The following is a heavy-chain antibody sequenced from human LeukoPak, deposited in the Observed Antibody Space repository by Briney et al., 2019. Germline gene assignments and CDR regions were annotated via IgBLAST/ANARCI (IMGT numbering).Heavy chain of an antibody. CDR2: ISSSSSYT. J-gene: IGHJ4*02. CDR1: GFTFSDYY. V-gene: IGHV3-11*06. D-gene: IGHD3-9*01. CDR3: ARVGQGILTGYASDY. Sequence: GGSLRLSCAASGFTFSDYYMSWIRQAPGKGPEWVSYISSSSSYTNYADPVKGRFTISRDNAKNSLYLQMNSLRAEDTAVYYCARVGQGILTGYASDYWGQGTLVTVSS.